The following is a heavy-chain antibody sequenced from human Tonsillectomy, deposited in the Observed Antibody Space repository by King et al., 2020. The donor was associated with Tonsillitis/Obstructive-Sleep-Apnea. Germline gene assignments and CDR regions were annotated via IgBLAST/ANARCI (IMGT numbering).Heavy chain of an antibody. CDR2: IYPGDSGT. D-gene: IGHD3-3*01. Sequence: VQLVQSGAEVKKPGESLKISCKGSGYSFTSYWIGWVRQMPGKGLEWMGIIYPGDSGTRYSPSFQGQVTISADKSISTAYLQWSSLKASDTAMYYCAEHLDFWSGYYTSFDYWGQGTLVTVSS. V-gene: IGHV5-51*03. J-gene: IGHJ4*02. CDR3: AEHLDFWSGYYTSFDY. CDR1: GYSFTSYW.